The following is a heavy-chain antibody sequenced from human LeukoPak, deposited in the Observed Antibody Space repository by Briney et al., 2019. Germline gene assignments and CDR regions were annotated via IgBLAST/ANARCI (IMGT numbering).Heavy chain of an antibody. CDR2: IYYSGST. CDR3: ARRAYDSPRDNWFDP. J-gene: IGHJ5*02. V-gene: IGHV4-39*01. CDR1: GGSISSSSYY. D-gene: IGHD5-12*01. Sequence: SETLSLTCTVSGGSISSSSYYWGWIRQPPGKGLEWIGSIYYSGSTYYNPSLKSRVTISVDTSKNQFSLKLSSVTAADTAVYYCARRAYDSPRDNWFDPWGQGTLVTVSS.